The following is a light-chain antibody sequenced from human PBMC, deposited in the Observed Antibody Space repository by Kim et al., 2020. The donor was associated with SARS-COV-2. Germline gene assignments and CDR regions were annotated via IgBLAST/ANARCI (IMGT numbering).Light chain of an antibody. CDR1: SSDVGGYNY. J-gene: IGLJ2*01. CDR2: EVC. V-gene: IGLV2-8*01. CDR3: SSYAGSNNLV. Sequence: GQSVTISCTGTSSDVGGYNYVSWYQQHPGKAPKLMIYEVCKRPSGVPDRFSGSKSGNTASLTVSGLQAEEEADYYCSSYAGSNNLVFGGGTQLTVL.